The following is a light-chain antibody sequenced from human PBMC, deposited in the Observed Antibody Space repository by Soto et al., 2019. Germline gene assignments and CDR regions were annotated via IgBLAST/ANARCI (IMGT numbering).Light chain of an antibody. J-gene: IGLJ2*01. CDR1: DSNIGAGYD. Sequence: QSVLTQPPSASGTAGQGVTISCSGGDSNIGAGYDVHWYQQLPGTAPKLLIYGNSNRPSGVPDRFSGSKSGTSASLAITGLQAEDEADYYCQSYDSSLSGVVFGGGTKLTVL. CDR3: QSYDSSLSGVV. V-gene: IGLV1-40*01. CDR2: GNS.